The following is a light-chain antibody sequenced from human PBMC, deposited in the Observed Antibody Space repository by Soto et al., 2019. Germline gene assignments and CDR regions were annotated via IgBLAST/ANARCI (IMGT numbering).Light chain of an antibody. V-gene: IGLV2-14*01. J-gene: IGLJ1*01. CDR1: SSDVGGYNY. CDR3: SSYTSSSTLVV. Sequence: QSVLTQPASVSGSPGQSITICCTGTSSDVGGYNYVSWYQQHPGKAPKLMIYEVSNRPSGVSNRFSGSKSGNKASLTISGRQADDEADYYCSSYTSSSTLVVFGTGTKLTVL. CDR2: EVS.